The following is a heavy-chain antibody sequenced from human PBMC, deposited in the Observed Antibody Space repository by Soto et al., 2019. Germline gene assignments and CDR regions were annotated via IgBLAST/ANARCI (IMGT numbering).Heavy chain of an antibody. J-gene: IGHJ4*02. CDR2: INGRGNCR. CDR3: AREDGKVGTNSGFDY. V-gene: IGHV3-21*01. CDR1: GFNFSTYT. Sequence: GGSLRLSCASSGFNFSTYTMSWVRQAPGKGLEWVSYINGRGNCRYYAESVKGRFTISRDNAKNALYLQMDRLRAEDTALYYCAREDGKVGTNSGFDYWGMGALVTVSS. D-gene: IGHD1-26*01.